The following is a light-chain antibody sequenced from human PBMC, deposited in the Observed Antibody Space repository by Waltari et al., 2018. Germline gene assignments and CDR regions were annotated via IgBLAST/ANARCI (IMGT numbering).Light chain of an antibody. CDR1: SDDVGGYDY. J-gene: IGLJ2*01. CDR2: DVS. CDR3: GSYTSSDTWI. Sequence: QSALTQPASVSGSPGQSITISCTGTSDDVGGYDYVSWYQHHPGKAPKHIIYDVSDRPSGVSNRFSGSRSANTASLAISGLQAEDEAHYYCGSYTSSDTWIFGGGTKLTVL. V-gene: IGLV2-14*03.